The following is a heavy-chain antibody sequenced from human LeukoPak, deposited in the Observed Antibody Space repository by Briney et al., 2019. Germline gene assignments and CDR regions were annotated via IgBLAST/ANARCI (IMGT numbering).Heavy chain of an antibody. V-gene: IGHV3-33*01. CDR2: IWYDGSNK. D-gene: IGHD2-2*01. CDR3: ARDASDCSSTSCYPSYYGMDV. J-gene: IGHJ6*02. CDR1: GFTLRSYG. Sequence: GGSLRLSCAASGFTLRSYGMHWVRQAQGKGLEWVAVIWYDGSNKYYADSVKGRFTIFRDNSKNTLYLQMNSLRAEDTAVYYCARDASDCSSTSCYPSYYGMDVWGQGTTVTVSS.